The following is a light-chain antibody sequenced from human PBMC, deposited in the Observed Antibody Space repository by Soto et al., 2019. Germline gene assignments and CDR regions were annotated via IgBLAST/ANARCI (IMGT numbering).Light chain of an antibody. J-gene: IGLJ1*01. CDR2: SND. CDR1: SSNIGSNT. V-gene: IGLV1-44*01. CDR3: AVWDESLTGYV. Sequence: QSVLTQPPSASWTPGQRVIISCSGSSSNIGSNTVNWYQQLPGASPKLLIQSNDQRPSGVPDRFSGSQSGTSASLAISGLQSEDEADYYCAVWDESLTGYVFGTGTKVTGL.